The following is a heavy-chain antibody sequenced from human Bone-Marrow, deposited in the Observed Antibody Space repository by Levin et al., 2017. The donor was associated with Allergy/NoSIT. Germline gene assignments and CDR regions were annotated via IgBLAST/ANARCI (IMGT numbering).Heavy chain of an antibody. D-gene: IGHD1-26*01. CDR2: ISGVGDDT. CDR3: ARVAENGIYSNGYYYGLDV. J-gene: IGHJ6*02. CDR1: GFKFSDYA. Sequence: ASVKVSCAASGFKFSDYAMTWVRQAPGRGLEWVSTISGVGDDTYYIDSLKGRLDTYYADSVKGRLTISRDNSKNTLHLQISSLRADDTAVYYCARVAENGIYSNGYYYGLDVWGQGTTVTVSS. V-gene: IGHV3-23*01.